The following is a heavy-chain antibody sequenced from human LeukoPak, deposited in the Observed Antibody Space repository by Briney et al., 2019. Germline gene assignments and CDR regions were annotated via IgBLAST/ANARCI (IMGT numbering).Heavy chain of an antibody. CDR3: AAFDFWSDYRG. Sequence: GGSLRLSCAASGFTFSGYPIHWVRQAPGKGLEWVAVISYDGSNKYYADSVKGRFTISRDNSKNTLYLQMNSLRAEDTAVYYCAAFDFWSDYRGWGQGTLVTVSP. J-gene: IGHJ4*02. CDR1: GFTFSGYP. V-gene: IGHV3-30-3*01. CDR2: ISYDGSNK. D-gene: IGHD3-3*01.